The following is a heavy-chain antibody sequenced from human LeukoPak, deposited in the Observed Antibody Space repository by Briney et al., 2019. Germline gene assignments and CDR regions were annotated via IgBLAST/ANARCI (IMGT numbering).Heavy chain of an antibody. V-gene: IGHV3-23*01. CDR2: ISGSGGST. Sequence: GGSLRLSCAASGFTFSSYAMSWVRQAPGKGLEWVSAISGSGGSTYYADSVKGRFAISRDNSKSTLYLQMNSLRAEDTAVYYCAKVKGWFGELSDAFDIWGQGTMVTVSS. CDR1: GFTFSSYA. J-gene: IGHJ3*02. D-gene: IGHD3-10*01. CDR3: AKVKGWFGELSDAFDI.